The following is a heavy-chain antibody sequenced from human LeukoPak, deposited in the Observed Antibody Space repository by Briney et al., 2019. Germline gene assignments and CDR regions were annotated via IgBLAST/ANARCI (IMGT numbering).Heavy chain of an antibody. CDR2: IYVGDSDT. J-gene: IGHJ4*02. Sequence: GESLKISCKGSGYRFTSYWIGWVRQMPGKGLEWMGIIYVGDSDTRYSPSFQGQVTISADKSISTAYLQWSSLKASDTAIYYCARRDFDWDYFDYWGQGTLVSVSS. V-gene: IGHV5-51*01. CDR1: GYRFTSYW. CDR3: ARRDFDWDYFDY. D-gene: IGHD3-9*01.